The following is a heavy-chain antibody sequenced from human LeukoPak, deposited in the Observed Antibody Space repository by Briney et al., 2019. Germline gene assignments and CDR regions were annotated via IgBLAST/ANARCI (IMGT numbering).Heavy chain of an antibody. Sequence: GGSLRLSCEASGFTFDDYAMHWVRPAPGLGLALLSLISWDGGSTYYADSVKGRFTISRDNSKNSLYLQMNSLRAEDTALYSCAKVRSYDNNGYYDYWGQGTLVTVSS. CDR1: GFTFDDYA. J-gene: IGHJ4*02. CDR3: AKVRSYDNNGYYDY. V-gene: IGHV3-43D*04. CDR2: ISWDGGST. D-gene: IGHD3-22*01.